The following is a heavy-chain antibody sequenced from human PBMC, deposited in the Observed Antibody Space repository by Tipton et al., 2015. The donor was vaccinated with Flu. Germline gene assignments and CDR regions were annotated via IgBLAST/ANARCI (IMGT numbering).Heavy chain of an antibody. D-gene: IGHD2-21*02. J-gene: IGHJ5*02. CDR3: ARTYCGGDCYSGWFDP. Sequence: TLSLTCTVSGGSISSGGYYWSWIRQHPGKGLEWIGYIYYSGSTYYNPSLKSRVTISVDTSKNQFSLKLSSVTAADAAVYYCARTYCGGDCYSGWFDPWGQGTLVTVSS. CDR2: IYYSGST. V-gene: IGHV4-31*03. CDR1: GGSISSGGYY.